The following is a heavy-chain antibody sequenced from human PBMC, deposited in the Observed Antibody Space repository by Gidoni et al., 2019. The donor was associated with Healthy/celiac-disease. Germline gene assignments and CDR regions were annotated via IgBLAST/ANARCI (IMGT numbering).Heavy chain of an antibody. D-gene: IGHD6-19*01. Sequence: QVQLQESGPGLVKPSQPLSLTCTVPGGSISSGSYYWSWIRQPAGKGLEWIGRIYTSGSTNYNPSLKSRVTISVDTSKNQFSLKLSSVTAADTAVYYCAREIRGWYAKWGQGTLVTVSS. V-gene: IGHV4-61*02. CDR3: AREIRGWYAK. CDR2: IYTSGST. J-gene: IGHJ4*02. CDR1: GGSISSGSYY.